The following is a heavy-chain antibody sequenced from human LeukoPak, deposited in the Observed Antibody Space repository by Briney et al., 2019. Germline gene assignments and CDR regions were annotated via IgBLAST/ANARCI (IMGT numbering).Heavy chain of an antibody. CDR3: ARGHRDYGGNRPFDY. CDR1: GHTLTELS. J-gene: IGHJ4*02. D-gene: IGHD4-23*01. V-gene: IGHV1-24*01. Sequence: GASVKVSCKVSGHTLTELSMHWVRQAPGKELEWMGGFDPEDGETIYAQKFQGRVTMTEDTSTDTAYMELRSLRSDDTAVYYCARGHRDYGGNRPFDYWGQGTLVTVSS. CDR2: FDPEDGET.